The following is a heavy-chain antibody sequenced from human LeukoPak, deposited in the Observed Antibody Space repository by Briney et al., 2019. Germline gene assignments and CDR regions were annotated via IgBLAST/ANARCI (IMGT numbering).Heavy chain of an antibody. J-gene: IGHJ6*02. CDR3: ARWSGGSDWLYHYGMDV. V-gene: IGHV1-18*01. CDR1: GYTFSNYG. D-gene: IGHD6-19*01. CDR2: ISGYNGKT. Sequence: ASVKVSCKASGYTFSNYGISWVRQAPGQGLEWMGWISGYNGKTNYAQNLQGRVTVTTDTSTSTAYMELRSLRSDDTAVYYCARWSGGSDWLYHYGMDVRGQGTTVAVSS.